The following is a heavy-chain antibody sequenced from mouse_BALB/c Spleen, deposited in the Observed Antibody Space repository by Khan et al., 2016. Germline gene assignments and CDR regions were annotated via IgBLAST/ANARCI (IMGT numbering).Heavy chain of an antibody. Sequence: EVKLLESGGGLVQPGGSLKLSCAASGYDFSRYWMSWVRQAPGKGLEWIGEINPDSSTINYTPSLKDKFIISRDNANNTLYLQMIKVRSEDTALXCGARKNGYDVGYARDYGGQGTAVTVSS. J-gene: IGHJ4*01. CDR2: INPDSSTI. V-gene: IGHV4-1*02. CDR3: ARKNGYDVGYARDY. CDR1: GYDFSRYW. D-gene: IGHD2-2*01.